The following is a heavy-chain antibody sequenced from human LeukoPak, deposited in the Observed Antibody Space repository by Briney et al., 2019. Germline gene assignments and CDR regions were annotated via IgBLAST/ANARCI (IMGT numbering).Heavy chain of an antibody. V-gene: IGHV3-7*01. Sequence: AGGSLRLSCAVSGFTFRTYWMSWVRQAPGKGLEWVANIKQDGSEKYYVDSVKGRFTISRDNAKNSLYLQMNSLRAEDTAVYYCAELGITMIGGVWGKGTTVTISS. CDR3: AELGITMIGGV. CDR2: IKQDGSEK. J-gene: IGHJ6*04. CDR1: GFTFRTYW. D-gene: IGHD3-10*02.